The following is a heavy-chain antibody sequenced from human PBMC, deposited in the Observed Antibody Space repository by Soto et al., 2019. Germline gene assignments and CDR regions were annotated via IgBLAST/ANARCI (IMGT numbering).Heavy chain of an antibody. D-gene: IGHD3-10*01. CDR3: ARVNYYGSGNYYESRKHTLDY. Sequence: SGPTLVNPTQTLTLTCTFSGFSLTTSGMCVSWIRQPPGKALEWLALIDWGDDKYYSTSLKTRLIISKDTSKNQVVLTMTNMDPVDTATYFCARVNYYGSGNYYESRKHTLDYWGQGALVTVSS. V-gene: IGHV2-70*01. CDR1: GFSLTTSGMC. CDR2: IDWGDDK. J-gene: IGHJ4*02.